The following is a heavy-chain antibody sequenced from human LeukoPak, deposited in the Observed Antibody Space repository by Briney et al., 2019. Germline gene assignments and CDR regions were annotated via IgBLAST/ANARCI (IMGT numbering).Heavy chain of an antibody. Sequence: SETLSLTCAVYGDSFSGYYWSWIRQPPGKGLEWIAEINHRGSTHYNPSLKSRVNISVDMSKNQFSLNLDSVTAADTAVYYCARTGSGNYYRPFDYWGQGTLVTVSS. CDR2: INHRGST. J-gene: IGHJ4*02. D-gene: IGHD3-10*01. CDR3: ARTGSGNYYRPFDY. CDR1: GDSFSGYY. V-gene: IGHV4-34*01.